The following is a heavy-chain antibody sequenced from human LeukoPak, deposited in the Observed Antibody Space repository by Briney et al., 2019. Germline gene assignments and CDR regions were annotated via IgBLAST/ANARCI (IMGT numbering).Heavy chain of an antibody. J-gene: IGHJ5*02. CDR1: GGSFSGYY. V-gene: IGHV4-34*01. CDR3: ASTGYSSGWYHRNSWFDP. CDR2: INHSGST. D-gene: IGHD6-19*01. Sequence: SETLSLTCAVYGGSFSGYYWSWIRQPPGKGLEWIGEINHSGSTNYNPSLKSRVTISVDTSKNQLSLKLSSVTAADTAVYYCASTGYSSGWYHRNSWFDPWGQGTLVTVSS.